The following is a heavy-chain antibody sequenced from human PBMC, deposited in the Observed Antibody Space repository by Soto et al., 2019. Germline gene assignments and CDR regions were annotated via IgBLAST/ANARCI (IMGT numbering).Heavy chain of an antibody. V-gene: IGHV3-21*01. D-gene: IGHD3-16*02. CDR3: ATADYYVWGSYPQVGY. CDR2: ISSRRSYI. J-gene: IGHJ4*02. CDR1: AAALSSYM. Sequence: GGALRLSCPASAAALSSYMMNGVGRAAGRGREWVSSISSRRSYIYYANSAQGRFTISSDTAKNSLYLQMNRLGAQDTAVYYFATADYYVWGSYPQVGYWRQGPLVIVNS.